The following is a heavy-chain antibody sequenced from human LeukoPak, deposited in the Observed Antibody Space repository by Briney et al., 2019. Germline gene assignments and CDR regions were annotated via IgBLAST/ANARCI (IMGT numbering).Heavy chain of an antibody. CDR1: GGSISNISSNN. D-gene: IGHD5-18*01. J-gene: IGHJ5*02. V-gene: IGHV4-39*01. Sequence: SETLSLTCAVSGGSISNISSNNWAWTRQPPGKGLELIAAIHYTGSTYYNPSFMSRVTISVDTSKNQFSLKLNSLTATDTAVYYCARLPTGYPNWFDTWGQGILATVSS. CDR2: IHYTGST. CDR3: ARLPTGYPNWFDT.